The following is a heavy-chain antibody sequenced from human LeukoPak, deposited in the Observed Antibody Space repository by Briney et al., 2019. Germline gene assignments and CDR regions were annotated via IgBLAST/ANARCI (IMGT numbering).Heavy chain of an antibody. J-gene: IGHJ3*02. D-gene: IGHD3-9*01. CDR3: ARLYVLRYFDWLSNGDAFDI. Sequence: GEPLKISCTGSGYCFNSYWIGWVRPMPGKGQEWMGIIYPGDYDTRYSPSFQGQVTSSADKSISTAYLQWSSLKASDTAMYYCARLYVLRYFDWLSNGDAFDIWGQGTMVTVSS. CDR1: GYCFNSYW. CDR2: IYPGDYDT. V-gene: IGHV5-51*01.